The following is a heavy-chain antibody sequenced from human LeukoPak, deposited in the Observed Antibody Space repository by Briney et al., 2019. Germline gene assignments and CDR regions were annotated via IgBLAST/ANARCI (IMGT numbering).Heavy chain of an antibody. V-gene: IGHV4-39*07. CDR1: GGSISSSSYY. J-gene: IGHJ3*02. D-gene: IGHD3-22*01. CDR2: IYYSGST. CDR3: ASLDSSGWSDAFDI. Sequence: PSETLSLTCTVSGGSISSSSYYWGWIRQPPGKGLEWIGSIYYSGSTYYNPSLKSRVTISVDTSKNQFSLKLSSVTAADTAVYYCASLDSSGWSDAFDIWGQGTMVTVSS.